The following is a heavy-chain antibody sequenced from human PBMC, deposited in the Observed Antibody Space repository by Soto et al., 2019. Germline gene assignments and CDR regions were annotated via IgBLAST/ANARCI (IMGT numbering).Heavy chain of an antibody. J-gene: IGHJ6*02. CDR3: AKHHLAVADYVRGMDV. CDR2: ISHDGSNK. V-gene: IGHV3-30*18. Sequence: QVQLVESGGGVVQPGRSLRLSCAASGFTFSTYGMHWVRQAPGKGLEWVAVISHDGSNKYFADSVKGRFTISRDNSQNTLYLKMSRMRAEDTVVYYCAKHHLAVADYVRGMDVWGQGTTVTVSS. D-gene: IGHD6-19*01. CDR1: GFTFSTYG.